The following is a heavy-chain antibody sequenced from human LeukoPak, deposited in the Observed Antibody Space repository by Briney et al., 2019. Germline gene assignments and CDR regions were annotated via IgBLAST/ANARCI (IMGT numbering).Heavy chain of an antibody. Sequence: GASVKVSCKASGYTFSRYYIHWVRQAPGQGLEWMGMTNPSGGGTNYAQKLQGRVTMTRDTSTSAVYLELSSVTSEDTAVYYCARGNILTGYHYGMDVWGQGTTVTVSS. J-gene: IGHJ6*02. D-gene: IGHD3-9*01. CDR3: ARGNILTGYHYGMDV. CDR1: GYTFSRYY. V-gene: IGHV1-46*04. CDR2: TNPSGGGT.